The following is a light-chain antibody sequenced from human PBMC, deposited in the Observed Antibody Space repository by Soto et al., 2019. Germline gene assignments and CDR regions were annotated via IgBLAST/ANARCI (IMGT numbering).Light chain of an antibody. CDR2: EDN. V-gene: IGLV3-1*01. Sequence: SYELTQPPSVSVSLGQTASITCSGDELGDKYVCWYQQKPGQSPVLVIYEDNKRPSGIPERFSGSNSGNTATLTISETQTMDEADYYCQAWDSSTARFGTGTKLTVL. CDR3: QAWDSSTAR. J-gene: IGLJ1*01. CDR1: ELGDKY.